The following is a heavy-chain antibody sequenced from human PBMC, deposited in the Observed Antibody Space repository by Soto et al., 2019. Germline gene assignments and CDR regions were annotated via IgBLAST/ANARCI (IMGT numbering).Heavy chain of an antibody. CDR3: ARDLGGWPDY. CDR2: INAGNGNT. J-gene: IGHJ4*02. V-gene: IGHV1-3*01. D-gene: IGHD2-15*01. Sequence: ASVKVSCKPPGYTFTRYNIHWVRQAPGQRLEWMGWINAGNGNTKYSQKFQGRVTITRDTSASTAYMELSSLRSEDTAVYYCARDLGGWPDYWGQGTLVTVS. CDR1: GYTFTRYN.